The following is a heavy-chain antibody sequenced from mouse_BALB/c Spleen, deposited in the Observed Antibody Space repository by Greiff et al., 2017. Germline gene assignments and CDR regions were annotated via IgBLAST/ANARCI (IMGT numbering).Heavy chain of an antibody. V-gene: IGHV14-3*02. D-gene: IGHD4-1*01. Sequence: EVQLQQSGAELVKPGASVKLSCTASGFNIKDTYMHWVKQRPEQGLEWIGRIDPANGNTKYDPKFQGKATITADTSSNTAYLQLSSLTSEDTAVYYCARDWDVGYFDYWGQGTTLTVSS. CDR2: IDPANGNT. J-gene: IGHJ2*01. CDR3: ARDWDVGYFDY. CDR1: GFNIKDTY.